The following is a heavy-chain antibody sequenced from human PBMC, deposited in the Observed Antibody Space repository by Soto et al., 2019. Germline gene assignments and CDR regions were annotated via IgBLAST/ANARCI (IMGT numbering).Heavy chain of an antibody. CDR1: GYTLTELS. V-gene: IGHV1-24*01. J-gene: IGHJ3*02. CDR3: ASNTLIAVAGVFDI. CDR2: FDPEDGET. D-gene: IGHD6-19*01. Sequence: ASVKVSCKVSGYTLTELSMHWVRQAPGKGLEWMGGFDPEDGETIYAQKFQGRVTMTEDTSTDTAYMELSSLRSEDTAVYYCASNTLIAVAGVFDIWGQGTMVPVSS.